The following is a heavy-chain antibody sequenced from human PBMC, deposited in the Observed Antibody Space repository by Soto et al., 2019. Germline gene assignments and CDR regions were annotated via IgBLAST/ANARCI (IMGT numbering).Heavy chain of an antibody. CDR1: RYTFISYD. Sequence: GASVKVSCKASRYTFISYDINWVRQAPGQGLEWMGWMNPSSANTGYAQKFQGRISMTRNTSMNTAYMELNSLTSEDTAVYYCTRGQELWWNAGPLGLHGLDVWGQGTTVTVSS. CDR2: MNPSSANT. V-gene: IGHV1-8*01. J-gene: IGHJ6*02. D-gene: IGHD1-1*01. CDR3: TRGQELWWNAGPLGLHGLDV.